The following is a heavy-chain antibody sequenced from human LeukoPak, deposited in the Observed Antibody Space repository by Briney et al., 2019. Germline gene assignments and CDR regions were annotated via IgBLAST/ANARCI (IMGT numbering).Heavy chain of an antibody. D-gene: IGHD4-17*01. CDR3: AREYGDLDY. CDR1: GGSISGCY. CDR2: IYPSGGT. V-gene: IGHV4-4*07. J-gene: IGHJ4*02. Sequence: SETLSLTCIVSGGSISGCYWSWIRQPAGKGLEWIGRIYPSGGTNYNPSLQSRVTMSTDTSKNQFSLKLRSVTAADTAVYYCAREYGDLDYWGQGTLVTVSS.